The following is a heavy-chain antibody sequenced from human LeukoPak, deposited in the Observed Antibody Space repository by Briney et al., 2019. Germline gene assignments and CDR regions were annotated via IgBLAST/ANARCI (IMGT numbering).Heavy chain of an antibody. J-gene: IGHJ4*02. V-gene: IGHV3-74*01. D-gene: IGHD6-6*01. CDR2: NNGDGSTT. CDR3: AKWKYSNSGIDDY. CDR1: GFSLSGYW. Sequence: GGSLRLSCVASGFSLSGYWMYWVRQAPGKGLMYISRNNGDGSTTNYADSVKGRFTISRDNSKNMLYLQMNSLRAEDTAVYYCAKWKYSNSGIDDYWGQGTLVTVSS.